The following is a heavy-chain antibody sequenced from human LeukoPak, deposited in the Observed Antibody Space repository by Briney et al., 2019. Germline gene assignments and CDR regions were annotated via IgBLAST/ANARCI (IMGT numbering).Heavy chain of an antibody. CDR3: ARDIAVGTHAFDI. Sequence: GASVKVSCKASGYTFTSYYMHWVRQAPGQGLEWMGIINPSGGSTSYAQKFQGRVTMTRDMSTSTVYMELSSLRSEDTAVYYCARDIAVGTHAFDIWGQGTMVTVSS. D-gene: IGHD6-19*01. CDR2: INPSGGST. CDR1: GYTFTSYY. V-gene: IGHV1-46*01. J-gene: IGHJ3*02.